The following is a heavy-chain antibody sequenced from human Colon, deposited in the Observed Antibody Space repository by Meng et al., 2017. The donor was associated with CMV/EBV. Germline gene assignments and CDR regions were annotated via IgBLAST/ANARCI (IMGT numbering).Heavy chain of an antibody. V-gene: IGHV3-23*01. CDR3: VKDQQFADN. CDR1: GFHFWIYA. Sequence: LYCAASGFHFWIYAMCWVRQAPGKGLEWVSSISGGAITTYYADSVKGRFTISRDNSKNTLYLQMNSLRAEDTTLYYCVKDQQFADNWGLGNLVTVSS. D-gene: IGHD5-24*01. J-gene: IGHJ4*02. CDR2: ISGGAITT.